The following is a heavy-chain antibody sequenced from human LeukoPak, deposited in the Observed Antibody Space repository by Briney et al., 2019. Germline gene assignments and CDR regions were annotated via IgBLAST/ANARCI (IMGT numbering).Heavy chain of an antibody. CDR1: GGSISGCCYY. CDR3: ARHVNPIAAQEHY. D-gene: IGHD6-6*01. J-gene: IGHJ4*02. Sequence: SETLSLTCTVSGGSISGCCYYWGWIRQPPGKGLEWIGSIYYSGSTYYNPSLKSRVTISVDTSKNQFSLKLSSVTAADTAVYYCARHVNPIAAQEHYWGQGTLVTVSS. V-gene: IGHV4-39*01. CDR2: IYYSGST.